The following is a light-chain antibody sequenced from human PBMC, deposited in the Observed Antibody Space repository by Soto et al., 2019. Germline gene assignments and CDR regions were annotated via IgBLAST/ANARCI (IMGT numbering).Light chain of an antibody. CDR2: AAS. J-gene: IGKJ1*01. Sequence: DIQMTQSPSSLSASVEDRVIITCRASQSISNHLNWYQQKPGKAPKLLIFAASSLQSGVPSRFSGSRSGPDFTLTIGSLQPEDFATYYCQQSYSSPPTFGQGTNVDI. CDR3: QQSYSSPPT. CDR1: QSISNH. V-gene: IGKV1-39*01.